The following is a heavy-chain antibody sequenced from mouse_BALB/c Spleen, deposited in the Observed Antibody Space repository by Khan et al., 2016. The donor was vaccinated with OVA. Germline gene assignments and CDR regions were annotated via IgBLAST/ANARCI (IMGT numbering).Heavy chain of an antibody. Sequence: QIQLVQSGPELKKPGETVKISCKASGYTFTDYSMHWVKQAPGKALKWMGWISTYTGEPTYADDFKGRFAFSLETSASTAYLQINNLKNEDTATYFCTRPPHFSYVLVYWGQGTSVTVSS. V-gene: IGHV9-3-1*01. CDR1: GYTFTDYS. CDR3: TRPPHFSYVLVY. J-gene: IGHJ4*01. CDR2: ISTYTGEP.